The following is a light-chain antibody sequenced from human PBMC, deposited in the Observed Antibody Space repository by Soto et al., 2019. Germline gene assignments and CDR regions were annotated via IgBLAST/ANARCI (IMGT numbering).Light chain of an antibody. V-gene: IGLV2-8*01. CDR3: ISYAGSNKPA. J-gene: IGLJ2*01. Sequence: QSALTQPPSASGSPGQSVAISCSGTSSDVGGYNYVSWYQQHPGKAPKLMIYDVNKRPSGVPDRFSGSKSGNTASLTVSGLQADDDADYYCISYAGSNKPAFGGGTKLTVL. CDR2: DVN. CDR1: SSDVGGYNY.